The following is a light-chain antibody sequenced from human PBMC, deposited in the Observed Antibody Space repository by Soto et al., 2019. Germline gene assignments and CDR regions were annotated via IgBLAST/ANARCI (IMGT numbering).Light chain of an antibody. Sequence: ETVLTQSPATLSLSPGERATLSCRASPGVRNSLAWYQQRPGLAPRLLIYDVSHRATGIPARFSGSGSGTDFTLTTHSLEPEDFAVYYCQQHSNWPWAFGPGTKVDIK. CDR1: PGVRNS. J-gene: IGKJ1*01. CDR2: DVS. CDR3: QQHSNWPWA. V-gene: IGKV3-11*01.